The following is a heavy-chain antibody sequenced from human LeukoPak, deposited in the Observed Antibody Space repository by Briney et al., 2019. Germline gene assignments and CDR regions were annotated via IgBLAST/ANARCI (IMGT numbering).Heavy chain of an antibody. D-gene: IGHD6-6*01. CDR1: GFTFTAYT. J-gene: IGHJ4*02. CDR2: ISGSTTDI. CDR3: ARGTGIARPDY. V-gene: IGHV3-21*04. Sequence: GGSLRLSCAASGFTFTAYTINWVRQAPGKGLEWVSYISGSTTDIYYADSLKGRFTISRDNSNNTLYLQMYGLRAEDTAVYYCARGTGIARPDYWGQGTLVTVSS.